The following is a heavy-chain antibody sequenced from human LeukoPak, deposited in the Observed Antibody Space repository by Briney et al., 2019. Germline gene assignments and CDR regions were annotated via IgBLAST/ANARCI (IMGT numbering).Heavy chain of an antibody. D-gene: IGHD6-13*01. CDR2: IRYDGSNK. V-gene: IGHV3-30*02. Sequence: GGSLRLSCAAPGFTFSSYGMHWVRQAPGKGLEWVAFIRYDGSNKYYADSVKGRFTISRDNSKNTLYLQMNSVRAEDAAVYYCAKVRRALYSSSWYWFDPWGQGTLVTVSS. CDR1: GFTFSSYG. J-gene: IGHJ5*02. CDR3: AKVRRALYSSSWYWFDP.